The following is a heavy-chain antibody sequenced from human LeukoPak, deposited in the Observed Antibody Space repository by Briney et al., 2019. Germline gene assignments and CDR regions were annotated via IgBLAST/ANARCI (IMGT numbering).Heavy chain of an antibody. CDR1: GGSISSSSYY. V-gene: IGHV4-39*07. CDR3: ARGRRDLRYSSSWYSY. D-gene: IGHD6-13*01. J-gene: IGHJ4*02. CDR2: INHSGST. Sequence: PSETLSLTCTVSGGSISSSSYYWGWIRQPPGKGLEWIGEINHSGSTNYNPSLKSRVTISVDTSKNQFSLKLSSVTAADTAVYYCARGRRDLRYSSSWYSYWGQGTLVTVSS.